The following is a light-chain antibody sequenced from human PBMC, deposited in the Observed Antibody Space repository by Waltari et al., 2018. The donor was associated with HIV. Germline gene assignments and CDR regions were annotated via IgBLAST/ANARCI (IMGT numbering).Light chain of an antibody. J-gene: IGLJ2*01. CDR2: DVT. V-gene: IGLV2-14*03. Sequence: QSALTQPPSASGSPGQSITISCPGTNSDVGGYNYVSWYQQHPGKAPKLMIYDVTKRPSGISNRFSGSKSGNTASLTISGLQAEDEADYFCSSFANNNTPVLFGGGTKLTVL. CDR3: SSFANNNTPVL. CDR1: NSDVGGYNY.